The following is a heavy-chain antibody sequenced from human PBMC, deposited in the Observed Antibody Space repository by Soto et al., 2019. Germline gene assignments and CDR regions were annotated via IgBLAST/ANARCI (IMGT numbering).Heavy chain of an antibody. J-gene: IGHJ4*02. CDR2: MNPNSGNT. CDR1: GYTFTSYD. CDR3: ARVSSGYDWGDLKDY. D-gene: IGHD5-12*01. Sequence: QVQLVQSGAEVKKPGASVKVSCKASGYTFTSYDINWVRQATGQGLEWMGWMNPNSGNTGYAQKFQGRVTMTRNTSISTAYMELSSMRCEATAVYYCARVSSGYDWGDLKDYWGQGTLVTVSS. V-gene: IGHV1-8*01.